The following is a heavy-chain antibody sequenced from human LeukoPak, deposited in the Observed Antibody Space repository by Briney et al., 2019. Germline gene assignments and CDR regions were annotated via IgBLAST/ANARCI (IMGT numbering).Heavy chain of an antibody. CDR2: ISYDGSNK. J-gene: IGHJ4*02. D-gene: IGHD6-6*01. CDR1: GFTFSSYA. V-gene: IGHV3-30-3*01. Sequence: GGSLRLSCAASGFTFSSYAMHWVRQAPGKGLEWVAVISYDGSNKYYADSVKGRFTISRDNSKNTLYLQMNSLRAEDTAVYYCARDRYSSSSGGYLDYWGQGTLVTVSS. CDR3: ARDRYSSSSGGYLDY.